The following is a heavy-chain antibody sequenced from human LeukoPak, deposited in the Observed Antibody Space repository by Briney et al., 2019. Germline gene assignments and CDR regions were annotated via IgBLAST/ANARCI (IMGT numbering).Heavy chain of an antibody. CDR3: ARDSDSSGYYFDY. V-gene: IGHV1-2*02. CDR1: GYTFTSYY. D-gene: IGHD3-22*01. Sequence: ASVKVSCKASGYTFTSYYMHWVRQAPGQGLEWMGWINPNSGGTNYAQKFQGRVTMTRDTSISTAYMELSRLRSDDTAVYYCARDSDSSGYYFDYWGQGTLVTVSS. J-gene: IGHJ4*02. CDR2: INPNSGGT.